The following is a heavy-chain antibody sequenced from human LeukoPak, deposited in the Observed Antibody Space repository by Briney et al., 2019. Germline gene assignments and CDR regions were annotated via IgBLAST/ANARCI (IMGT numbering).Heavy chain of an antibody. V-gene: IGHV3-30-3*01. Sequence: GRSLRLSCAASGFTFSSYAMHWVRQAPGKGLEWVAVISYDGSNKYYADSVKGRFTIPRDNSKNTLYLQMNSLRAEDTAVYYCAREERVYYYYYGMDVWGQGTTVTVSS. D-gene: IGHD6-25*01. CDR1: GFTFSSYA. CDR2: ISYDGSNK. CDR3: AREERVYYYYYGMDV. J-gene: IGHJ6*02.